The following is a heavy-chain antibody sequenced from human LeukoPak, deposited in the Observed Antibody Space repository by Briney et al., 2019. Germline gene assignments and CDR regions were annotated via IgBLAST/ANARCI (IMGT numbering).Heavy chain of an antibody. D-gene: IGHD6-13*01. CDR1: GFTFSSYA. J-gene: IGHJ3*02. V-gene: IGHV3-23*01. CDR2: ISGSGGST. CDR3: AKDTSWGPAAGTSGAFDI. Sequence: GGSLRLSCAASGFTFSSYAMSWVRQAPGKGLEWVSAISGSGGSTYYADPLKGRFTISRDDSKNPLYLQMNSLRAEDTAVYYCAKDTSWGPAAGTSGAFDIWRQGTMVTVSS.